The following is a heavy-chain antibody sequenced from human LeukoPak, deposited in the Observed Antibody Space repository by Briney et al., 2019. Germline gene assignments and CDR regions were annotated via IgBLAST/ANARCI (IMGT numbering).Heavy chain of an antibody. CDR3: AGDRALGYCSSTSCYYYGMDV. CDR1: GGSISSGGYY. V-gene: IGHV4-31*03. J-gene: IGHJ6*02. Sequence: SQTLSLTCTVSGGSISSGGYYWSWIRQHPGKGLEWIGYIYYSGSTYYNPSLKSRVTISVDTSKNQFSLKLSSVTAADTAVYYCAGDRALGYCSSTSCYYYGMDVWGQGTTVTVSS. CDR2: IYYSGST. D-gene: IGHD2-2*01.